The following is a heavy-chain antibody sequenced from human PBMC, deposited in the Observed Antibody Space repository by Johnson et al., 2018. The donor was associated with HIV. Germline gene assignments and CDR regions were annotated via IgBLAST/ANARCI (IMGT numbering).Heavy chain of an antibody. V-gene: IGHV3-53*01. CDR1: GFTVSSNY. CDR3: GRDAPNVFDSSGVRDDAFDI. D-gene: IGHD3-22*01. Sequence: VQLVESGGGLIQPGGSLRLSCAASGFTVSSNYMSWVRLAPGKGLEWVSVIYSGGKTYYADSVQGRFTLSRDNSQNTLYLQMNSLRAEDTAVYFCGRDAPNVFDSSGVRDDAFDIWGPGTMVTVSS. CDR2: IYSGGKT. J-gene: IGHJ3*02.